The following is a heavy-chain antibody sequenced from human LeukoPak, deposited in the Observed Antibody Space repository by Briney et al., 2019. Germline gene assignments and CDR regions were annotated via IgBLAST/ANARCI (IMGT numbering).Heavy chain of an antibody. CDR3: ARQGSGSGKLDY. V-gene: IGHV4-59*08. D-gene: IGHD3-10*01. CDR1: GASISSSY. Sequence: SETLSLTCTVSGASISSSYWSWTRQPPGKGLGWIGYIYYSGSTNYNPSLRSRVTISVDTSKNQFSLRLSSVTAADTAVYYCARQGSGSGKLDYWGQGTLVTVSS. CDR2: IYYSGST. J-gene: IGHJ4*02.